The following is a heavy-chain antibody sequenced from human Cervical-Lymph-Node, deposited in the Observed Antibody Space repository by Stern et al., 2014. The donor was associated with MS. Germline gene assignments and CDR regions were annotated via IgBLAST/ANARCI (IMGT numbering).Heavy chain of an antibody. CDR2: IKSNADGGTA. J-gene: IGHJ4*02. CDR1: GFNFNNVW. CDR3: TTGTTGPRNY. Sequence: EAQLVESGGGLVKPGESLRLSCAASGFNFNNVWMSWVRQAPGKGLEWGGRIKSNADGGTADYVAPVKGRFTISRDDSRNTVSLQMNSLKTEDTAVYYCTTGTTGPRNYWGQGTLVTVSS. V-gene: IGHV3-15*01. D-gene: IGHD1-7*01.